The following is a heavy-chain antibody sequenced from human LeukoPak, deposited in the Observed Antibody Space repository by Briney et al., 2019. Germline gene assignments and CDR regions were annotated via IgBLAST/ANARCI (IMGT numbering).Heavy chain of an antibody. Sequence: GGTLRLSCAASGFTFSSNWMHWVRQVPGKGLVWVSRIYPYGTGISYADSMEGRFTISRDNAKNTLYLQMNSLRADDTAVYYCSRDTFGDSDYWGQGTLVAVSS. J-gene: IGHJ4*02. CDR3: SRDTFGDSDY. CDR1: GFTFSSNW. CDR2: IYPYGTGI. V-gene: IGHV3-74*01. D-gene: IGHD3-10*01.